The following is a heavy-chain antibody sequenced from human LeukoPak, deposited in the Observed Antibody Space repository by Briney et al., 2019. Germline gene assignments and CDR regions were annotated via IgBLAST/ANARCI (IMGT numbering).Heavy chain of an antibody. D-gene: IGHD6-13*01. J-gene: IGHJ4*02. V-gene: IGHV3-11*01. CDR1: GGSLSGYY. Sequence: LSLTCTVYGGSLSGYYWSWIRQAPGKGLEWVSYISSSGSTIYYADSVKGRFTISRDNAKNSLYLQMNSLRAEDTAVYHCARDLMGIAYRGAFYYWGQGTLVTVSS. CDR3: ARDLMGIAYRGAFYY. CDR2: ISSSGSTI.